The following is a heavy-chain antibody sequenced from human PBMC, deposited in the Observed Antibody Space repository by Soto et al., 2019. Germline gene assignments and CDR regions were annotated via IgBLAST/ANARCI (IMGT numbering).Heavy chain of an antibody. CDR1: GGTFSSYA. J-gene: IGHJ4*02. D-gene: IGHD6-19*01. V-gene: IGHV1-69*12. CDR3: ARVGLEQWLGSNY. Sequence: QVQLVQSGAEVKKPGSSVKVSCKASGGTFSSYAISWVRQAPGQGLEWMGGIIPIFGTENYEQKCQGRVTITADEPTSTAYMELCSRTSEDTGVYYCARVGLEQWLGSNYWGQGTLVTVSS. CDR2: IIPIFGTE.